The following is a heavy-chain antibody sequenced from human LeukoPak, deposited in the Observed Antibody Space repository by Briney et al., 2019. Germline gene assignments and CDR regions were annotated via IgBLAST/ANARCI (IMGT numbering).Heavy chain of an antibody. CDR2: MNPNSGNT. D-gene: IGHD3-10*01. V-gene: IGHV1-8*01. J-gene: IGHJ4*02. CDR1: GYTFTSYD. Sequence: ASVKVSCKASGYTFTSYDINWVRQATGQGLEWMGWMNPNSGNTGYAQKFQGRVTMTRNTSISTAYMELSSLRSEDTAVYYCARGTLWFGDYDYWGQGNLVTVSS. CDR3: ARGTLWFGDYDY.